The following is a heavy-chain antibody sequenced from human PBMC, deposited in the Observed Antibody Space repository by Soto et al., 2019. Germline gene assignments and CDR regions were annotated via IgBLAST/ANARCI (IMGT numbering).Heavy chain of an antibody. Sequence: QVQLVESGGGVVQPGRSLRLSCAASGFTFSSYAMHWVRQAPGKGLEWVAVISYDGSNKYYADSVKGRFTISRDNSKNTLYLQMNSLRAEDTAVYYCARGGQYSSSWYGRFDFYGMDVW. J-gene: IGHJ6*01. D-gene: IGHD6-13*01. V-gene: IGHV3-30-3*01. CDR3: ARGGQYSSSWYGRFDFYGMDV. CDR2: ISYDGSNK. CDR1: GFTFSSYA.